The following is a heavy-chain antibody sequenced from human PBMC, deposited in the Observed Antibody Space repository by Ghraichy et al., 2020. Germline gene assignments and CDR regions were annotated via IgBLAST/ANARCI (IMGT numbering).Heavy chain of an antibody. J-gene: IGHJ3*01. V-gene: IGHV3-74*01. D-gene: IGHD6-13*01. CDR1: GFTFSNYL. CDR2: IYIDGSRI. CDR3: ARDGPFGSRWYDAFDV. Sequence: GGSLRLSCAASGFTFSNYLMHWVRQAPGKGLVWVSRIYIDGSRIGYADSVKGRFTISRDNAKNTLYLQMNSLRAEDTAVYFCARDGPFGSRWYDAFDVWGQGTMVTVSS.